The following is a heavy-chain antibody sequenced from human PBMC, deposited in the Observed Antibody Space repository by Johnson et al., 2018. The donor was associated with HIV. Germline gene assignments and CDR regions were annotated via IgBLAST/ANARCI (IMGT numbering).Heavy chain of an antibody. CDR1: GFTFSSYG. Sequence: QVQLVESGGGVVQPGRSLRLSCAASGFTFSSYGMHWVRQAPGKGLEWVAVIWYDGSNKYYADYVKGRFTISRDNSKNTLYLQMNRLRAEDTAVYYCAKVGSGYSSSSWGQGTMVTVSS. V-gene: IGHV3-33*06. J-gene: IGHJ3*01. CDR3: AKVGSGYSSSS. D-gene: IGHD6-13*01. CDR2: IWYDGSNK.